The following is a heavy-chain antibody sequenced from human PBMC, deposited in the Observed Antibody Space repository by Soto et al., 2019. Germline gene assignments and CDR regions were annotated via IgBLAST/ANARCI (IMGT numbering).Heavy chain of an antibody. CDR3: GSGRSGHIVVFY. CDR1: GYTVTGHY. J-gene: IGHJ4*02. D-gene: IGHD5-12*01. Sequence: QVQLVQSGAEVKKPGASVKVSCKASGYTVTGHYIHWVRQAPEQGPEWMGEIGPESGATRYAQKFQGRVTMTMDMSITTVYMELSNLSPDDTAVYYCGSGRSGHIVVFYWAKGTPVTVSS. V-gene: IGHV1-2*02. CDR2: IGPESGAT.